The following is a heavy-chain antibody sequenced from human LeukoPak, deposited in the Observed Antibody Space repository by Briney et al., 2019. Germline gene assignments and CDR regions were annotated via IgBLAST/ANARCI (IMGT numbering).Heavy chain of an antibody. CDR3: AREHSLQYFRPYYYTDV. Sequence: PSETLSLTCTVSGGSISSYYWSWIRQPPGKGLEWIGYIYYSGSTNYNPSLKSRVTISVDTSKNQFSLKLSSVTAADTAVYYCAREHSLQYFRPYYYTDVWGRGTTVTVSS. J-gene: IGHJ6*03. V-gene: IGHV4-59*12. CDR2: IYYSGST. CDR1: GGSISSYY. D-gene: IGHD2/OR15-2a*01.